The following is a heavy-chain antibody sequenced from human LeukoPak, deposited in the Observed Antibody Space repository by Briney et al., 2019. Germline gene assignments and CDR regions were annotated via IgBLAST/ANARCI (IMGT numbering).Heavy chain of an antibody. D-gene: IGHD3-22*01. CDR3: ARVQEGYYYDSSGYYFDY. CDR2: INHSGST. CDR1: GGSFSGYY. J-gene: IGHJ4*02. Sequence: SETLSLTCAVYGGSFSGYYWSWIRQPPGKGLEWIGEINHSGSTNYNPSLKSRVTISVDTSKNQFSLKLSSVTAADTAVYYCARVQEGYYYDSSGYYFDYWGQGTLVTVSS. V-gene: IGHV4-34*01.